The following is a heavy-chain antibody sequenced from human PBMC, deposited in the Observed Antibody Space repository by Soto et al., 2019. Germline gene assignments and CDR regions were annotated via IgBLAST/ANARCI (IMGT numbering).Heavy chain of an antibody. CDR1: GYTFTGYY. CDR3: ARERRYYDSSGYSGIDY. V-gene: IGHV1-2*02. CDR2: INPNSGGT. Sequence: ASVKVSCKAAGYTFTGYYMHWVREAPGQGLEWMGWINPNSGGTNYAQKFQGRVTMTRDTSISTAYMELSRLRSDDTAVYYCARERRYYDSSGYSGIDYWGQGTLVTVSS. D-gene: IGHD3-22*01. J-gene: IGHJ4*02.